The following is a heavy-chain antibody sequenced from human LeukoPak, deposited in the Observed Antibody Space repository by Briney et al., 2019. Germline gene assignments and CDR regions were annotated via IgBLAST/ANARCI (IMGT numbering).Heavy chain of an antibody. CDR2: INHSGST. CDR1: GGSFSGYY. CDR3: ARSYYDFWSGYSNWFDP. J-gene: IGHJ5*02. D-gene: IGHD3-3*01. V-gene: IGHV4-34*01. Sequence: KPSETLSLTCAVYGGSFSGYYWSWIRQPPGKGLEWIGEINHSGSTNYNPSLKSRVTISVDTSKNQFSLKLSSVTAADTAVYYCARSYYDFWSGYSNWFDPWGQGTLVTVSS.